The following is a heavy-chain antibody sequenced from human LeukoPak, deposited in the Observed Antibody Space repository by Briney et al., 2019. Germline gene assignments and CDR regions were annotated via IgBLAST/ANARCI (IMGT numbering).Heavy chain of an antibody. Sequence: GGSLRLSCAASGFTFSSYAMSWVRQAPGKGLEWVSAISGSGGSTYYADSVKGRFTISRDNSKNTLYLQMNSLKTEDTAVYYCTTDRTYGDYEGPDYWGQGTLVTVSS. CDR1: GFTFSSYA. V-gene: IGHV3-23*01. J-gene: IGHJ4*02. CDR3: TTDRTYGDYEGPDY. CDR2: ISGSGGST. D-gene: IGHD4-17*01.